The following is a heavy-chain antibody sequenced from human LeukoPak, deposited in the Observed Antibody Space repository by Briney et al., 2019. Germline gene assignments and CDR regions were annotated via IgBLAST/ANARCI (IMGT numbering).Heavy chain of an antibody. CDR2: IYYSGST. D-gene: IGHD1-26*01. CDR1: GGSISSSSYY. J-gene: IGHJ4*02. V-gene: IGHV4-39*01. CDR3: ARPRGATTMFDY. Sequence: PSETLSLTCTVSGGSISSSSYYWGWIRQPPGKGLERIGSIYYSGSTYYNPSLKSRVTISVDTSKNQFSLKLSSVTAADTAVYYCARPRGATTMFDYWGQGTLVTVSS.